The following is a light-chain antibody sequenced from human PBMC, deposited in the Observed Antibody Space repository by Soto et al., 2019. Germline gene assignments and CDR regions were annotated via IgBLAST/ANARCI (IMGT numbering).Light chain of an antibody. CDR1: QDIGNY. Sequence: DIQMTQTPSPLSASVGDRVTITCRASQDIGNYVAWYQQKPGKVPKLLIYAASTLQSGVPSRFRCSGSGTDFAININSLQPEYFDTYACQKYNSAPPGFTFGHGTKVDIK. CDR2: AAS. J-gene: IGKJ3*01. CDR3: QKYNSAPPGFT. V-gene: IGKV1-27*01.